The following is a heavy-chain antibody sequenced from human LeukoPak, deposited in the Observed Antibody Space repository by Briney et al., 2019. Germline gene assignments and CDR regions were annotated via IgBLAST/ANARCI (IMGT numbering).Heavy chain of an antibody. CDR1: GYTFSSYG. J-gene: IGHJ4*02. V-gene: IGHV1-18*01. CDR2: ISAYNGKT. D-gene: IGHD3-22*01. CDR3: ARDRNPYYDGSGYGYC. Sequence: EASVKVSCKASGYTFSSYGISWVRQAPGQGLEWMAWISAYNGKTNYAQKLRGRVTMTTGTSTSTAYMELRSLRSDDTAIYYCARDRNPYYDGSGYGYCWGQGTLVTVSS.